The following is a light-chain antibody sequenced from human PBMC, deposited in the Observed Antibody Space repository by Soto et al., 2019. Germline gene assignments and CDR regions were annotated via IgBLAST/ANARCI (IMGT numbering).Light chain of an antibody. CDR3: QQYNSYSWT. CDR2: AAA. V-gene: IGKV1-39*01. Sequence: DIRMTQSASCLCASVGDRASMXCRASQSIGSYLTWYQQRAGKAPKLLLYAAASLQSGGPSRFSGSGSGTDFTRAISSLQPEDFATYYRQQYNSYSWTFGQGTKVDIK. J-gene: IGKJ1*01. CDR1: QSIGSY.